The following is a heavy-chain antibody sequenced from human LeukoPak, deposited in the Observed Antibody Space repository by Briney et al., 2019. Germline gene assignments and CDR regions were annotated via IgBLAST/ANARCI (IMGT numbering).Heavy chain of an antibody. CDR3: ATYCSSTSCPHRRAFDI. V-gene: IGHV4-38-2*02. CDR1: GYSISSSYY. CDR2: IYYSGST. Sequence: SETLSLTCTVSGYSISSSYYWGWIRQPPGKGLEWIGTIYYSGSTYYNPSLKSRVTISVDTSNDQFSLKLSSVTAADTAVYYCATYCSSTSCPHRRAFDIWGQGTMVTVSS. D-gene: IGHD2-2*01. J-gene: IGHJ3*02.